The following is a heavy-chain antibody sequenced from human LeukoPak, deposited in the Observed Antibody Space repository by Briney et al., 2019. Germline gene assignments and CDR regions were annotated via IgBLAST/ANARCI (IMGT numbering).Heavy chain of an antibody. Sequence: SSETLSLTCTVSGGSVSSGSYYWSWIRQPPGKGLEWIGYIYYSGSTNHNPSLKSRVTISVDTSKNQFSLKLSSVTAADTAVYYCARDRVEMATTHSSYFDYWGQGTLVTVSS. V-gene: IGHV4-61*01. CDR1: GGSVSSGSYY. CDR3: ARDRVEMATTHSSYFDY. J-gene: IGHJ4*02. CDR2: IYYSGST. D-gene: IGHD5-24*01.